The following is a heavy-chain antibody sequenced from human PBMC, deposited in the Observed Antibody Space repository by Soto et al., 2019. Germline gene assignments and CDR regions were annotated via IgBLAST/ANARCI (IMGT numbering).Heavy chain of an antibody. D-gene: IGHD2-2*01. CDR2: IDPSDSYT. CDR1: GYSFTSYW. J-gene: IGHJ6*02. CDR3: ARPRNALGVYCSSTSCSHYGMDV. V-gene: IGHV5-10-1*01. Sequence: GESLKISCKGSGYSFTSYWISWVRQMPGKGLEWMGRIDPSDSYTNYSPSFQGHVTISADKSISTAYLQWSSLKASDTAMYYCARPRNALGVYCSSTSCSHYGMDVWGQGTTVTVSS.